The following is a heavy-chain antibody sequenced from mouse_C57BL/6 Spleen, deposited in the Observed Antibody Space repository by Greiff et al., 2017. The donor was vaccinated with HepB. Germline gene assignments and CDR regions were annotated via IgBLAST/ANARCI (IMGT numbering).Heavy chain of an antibody. Sequence: VQLQQPGAELVRPGSSVKLSCKASGYTFTSYWMHWVKQRPIQGLEWIGNIDPSDSETHYNQKFKDKATLTVDKSSSTAYMQLSSLTSEDSAVYYCAREGGINYAMDYWGQGTSVTVSS. CDR2: IDPSDSET. CDR3: AREGGINYAMDY. J-gene: IGHJ4*01. V-gene: IGHV1-52*01. CDR1: GYTFTSYW.